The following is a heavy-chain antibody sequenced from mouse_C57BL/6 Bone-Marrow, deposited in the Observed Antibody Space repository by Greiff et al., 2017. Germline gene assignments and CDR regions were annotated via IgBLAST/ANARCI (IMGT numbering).Heavy chain of an antibody. CDR2: IDPETGGT. Sequence: VQGVESGAELVRPGASVTLSCKASGYTFTDYEMHWVKQTPVHGLEWIGAIDPETGGTAYNQKFKGKAILTADKSSSTAYMELRSLTSEDSAVYYCTRLLRYPYFDYWGQGTTLTVSS. CDR1: GYTFTDYE. J-gene: IGHJ2*01. V-gene: IGHV1-15*01. D-gene: IGHD1-1*01. CDR3: TRLLRYPYFDY.